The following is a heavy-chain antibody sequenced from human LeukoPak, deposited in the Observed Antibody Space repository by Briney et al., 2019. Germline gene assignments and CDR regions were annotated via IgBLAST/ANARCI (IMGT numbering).Heavy chain of an antibody. CDR2: ISGSGGST. D-gene: IGHD2-21*01. CDR3: ARIDSYIDC. J-gene: IGHJ4*02. Sequence: GGTLRLSCAASGFTFSSYGMSWVRQAPGKGLEWVSAISGSGGSTYYADSVKGRFTISRDNSKNTLYLQMNSLRAEDTAVYYCARIDSYIDCWGQGTLVTVSS. V-gene: IGHV3-23*01. CDR1: GFTFSSYG.